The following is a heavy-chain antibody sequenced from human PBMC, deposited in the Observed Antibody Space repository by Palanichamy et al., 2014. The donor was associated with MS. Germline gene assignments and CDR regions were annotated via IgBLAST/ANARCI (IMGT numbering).Heavy chain of an antibody. CDR3: AKDATGKQFVRGFGGTLDAFDI. V-gene: IGHV3-23*01. J-gene: IGHJ3*02. D-gene: IGHD6-6*01. CDR2: ISGSGAGT. CDR1: IHLYHLC. Sequence: EVQLLESGGGLGTSPGGSLETLLCSLWIHLYHLCHELGPPGSRERGLEWVSTISGSGAGTYYADSVKGRFTISRDNSKNTLYLLMNSLRAEDTAVYYCAKDATGKQFVRGFGGTLDAFDIWGQGTMVTVSS.